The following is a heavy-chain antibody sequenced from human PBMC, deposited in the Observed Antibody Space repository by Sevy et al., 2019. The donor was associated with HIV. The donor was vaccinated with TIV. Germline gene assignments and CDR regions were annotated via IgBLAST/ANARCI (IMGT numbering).Heavy chain of an antibody. CDR3: ARISTPRGKFNWFDP. CDR2: IGPYNGNI. V-gene: IGHV1-18*01. J-gene: IGHJ5*02. CDR1: GYTFDSYG. Sequence: ASVKVSCKASGYTFDSYGISWVRQAPGQGLEYMGWIGPYNGNIKYAQNIQDRVTMTTDSSTGTAYMELSSLRSDDTAGYFCARISTPRGKFNWFDPWGQGTLVTVSS. D-gene: IGHD3-10*01.